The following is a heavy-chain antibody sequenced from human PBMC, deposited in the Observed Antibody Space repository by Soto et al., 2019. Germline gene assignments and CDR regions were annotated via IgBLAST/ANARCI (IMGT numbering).Heavy chain of an antibody. D-gene: IGHD5-18*01. J-gene: IGHJ4*02. CDR1: GFTFSNSA. V-gene: IGHV1-58*01. CDR2: IVVGSGNT. Sequence: ASVKVSCKASGFTFSNSAVQWVRQARGQRLEWIGWIVVGSGNTNYAQKFQERVTITRDMSTTTAYMELSSLRSVDTAVYYCATDKGDSYGYGNYWGQGTLVTVSS. CDR3: ATDKGDSYGYGNY.